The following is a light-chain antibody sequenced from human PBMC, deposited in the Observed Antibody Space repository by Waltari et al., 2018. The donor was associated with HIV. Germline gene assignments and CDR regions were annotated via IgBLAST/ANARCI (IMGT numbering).Light chain of an antibody. CDR3: SSYTSSSTFWV. Sequence: QSALTQPASVSGSPGQSITISCTGPRSDVGGYTYVSWYQQHPGKAPKLMIYDVSNRPSGVSNRFSGSKSGNTASLTISGLQAEDEADYYCSSYTSSSTFWVCGGGTKLTVL. CDR2: DVS. J-gene: IGLJ3*02. V-gene: IGLV2-14*03. CDR1: RSDVGGYTY.